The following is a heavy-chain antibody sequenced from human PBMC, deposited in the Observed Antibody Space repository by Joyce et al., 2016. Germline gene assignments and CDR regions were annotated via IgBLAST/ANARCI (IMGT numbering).Heavy chain of an antibody. Sequence: QVQLQESGPGLVKASETLSLTCTVSGDSTYRYWWRWIRQSPGGGLEWIGCIHDSGNTHYNRSLQGRVSISIDAPNRRFSLNVTSVTAADTAVYYCASEGGQGRYGTSWHGSIPRHWFLDFWGRGALVTVSS. CDR3: ASEGGQGRYGTSWHGSIPRHWFLDF. D-gene: IGHD3-9*01. CDR2: IHDSGNT. J-gene: IGHJ2*01. CDR1: GDSTYRYW. V-gene: IGHV4-59*01.